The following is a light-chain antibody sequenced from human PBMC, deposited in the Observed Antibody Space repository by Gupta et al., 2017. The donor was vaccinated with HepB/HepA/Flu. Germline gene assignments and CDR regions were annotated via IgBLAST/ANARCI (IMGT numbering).Light chain of an antibody. V-gene: IGKV3-20*01. CDR2: GAS. J-gene: IGKJ2*04. Sequence: EIVLTQSPGTLSLSPGERATLSCRASQSVSSTYLAWYQRKPGQAPRLLIYGASSRATGIPDRVSGSGSGTDFTLTISRLEPEDFAVYYCQQYGSTPGSFGQGTKLEIK. CDR1: QSVSSTY. CDR3: QQYGSTPGS.